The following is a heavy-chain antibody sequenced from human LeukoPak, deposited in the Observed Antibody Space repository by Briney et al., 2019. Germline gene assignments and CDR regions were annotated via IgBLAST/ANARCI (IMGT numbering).Heavy chain of an antibody. D-gene: IGHD2/OR15-2a*01. J-gene: IGHJ4*02. Sequence: GSLRLSCAASGFTLSDYWMSWVRQTPGKGLEWVANIKQDGSEKNYVGSVKGRFNIFRDNVKNGLYLQMNSLRVGDTGTYYCVGGAYYAAYWGQGTLVTVSS. CDR2: IKQDGSEK. V-gene: IGHV3-7*01. CDR3: VGGAYYAAY. CDR1: GFTLSDYW.